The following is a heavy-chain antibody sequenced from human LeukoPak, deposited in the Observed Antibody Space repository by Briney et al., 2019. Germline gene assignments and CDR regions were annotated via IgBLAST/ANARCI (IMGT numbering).Heavy chain of an antibody. V-gene: IGHV1-8*01. D-gene: IGHD5-24*01. CDR3: ARGTRIIKRGYKRPPALPDY. Sequence: ASVKVSCKASGYTFTSYDINWVRQATGQGLEWMGWMNPNSGNTGYAQKFQGRVTMTRNTSISTAYMELSSLRSEDTAVYYCARGTRIIKRGYKRPPALPDYWGQGTLVTVSS. CDR2: MNPNSGNT. CDR1: GYTFTSYD. J-gene: IGHJ4*02.